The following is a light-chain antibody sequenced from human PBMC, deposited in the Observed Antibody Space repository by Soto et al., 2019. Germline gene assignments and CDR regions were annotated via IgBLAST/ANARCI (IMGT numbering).Light chain of an antibody. CDR1: QSVSSY. Sequence: EIVLTQSPAILSLSPGERATLSCRASQSVSSYLAWYRQRPGQAPRLLIYEASNRATGIPARFSGSGSGTDFTLTISSLEHEDFAVYYCQQRSKWPRTFGQGTKVEI. J-gene: IGKJ1*01. CDR3: QQRSKWPRT. CDR2: EAS. V-gene: IGKV3-11*01.